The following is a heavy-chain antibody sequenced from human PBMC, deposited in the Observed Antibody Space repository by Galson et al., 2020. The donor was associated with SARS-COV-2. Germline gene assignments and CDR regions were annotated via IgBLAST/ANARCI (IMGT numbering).Heavy chain of an antibody. CDR1: GGSISRSSYY. CDR3: ARQILTGYYAFYYFDY. CDR2: PYYTETN. J-gene: IGHJ4*02. V-gene: IGHV4-39*01. D-gene: IGHD3-9*01. Sequence: SETLSLTCTVSGGSISRSSYYWGWIRQPPGEGLEWIGTPYYTETNSYNTSLTTRVTMYVGTSKNQFSLKLSSVTAADTAVYYCARQILTGYYAFYYFDYWGQGTRVTVS.